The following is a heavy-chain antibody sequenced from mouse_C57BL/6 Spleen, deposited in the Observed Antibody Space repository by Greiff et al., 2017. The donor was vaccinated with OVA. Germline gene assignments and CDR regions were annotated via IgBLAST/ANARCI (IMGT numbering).Heavy chain of an antibody. D-gene: IGHD1-1*01. J-gene: IGHJ2*01. CDR1: GYTFTDYY. CDR3: AIYYAPFDFDD. CDR2: YNPNNGGT. V-gene: IGHV1-26*01. Sequence: EVQLQQSGPELVKPGASVKISCKASGYTFTDYYMNWVKQSHRKSLVWFGDYNPNNGGTSYNQKFKGKAPLTLDKSSSTAYMELRSLTSADSAAYYCAIYYAPFDFDDWGKGTTLTVYS.